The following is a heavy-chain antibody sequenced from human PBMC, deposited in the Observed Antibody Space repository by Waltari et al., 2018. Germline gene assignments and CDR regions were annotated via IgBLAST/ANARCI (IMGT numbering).Heavy chain of an antibody. CDR1: GFTFSSYW. CDR3: ARAGRYSSSWYF. Sequence: EVQLVESGGGLVQPGGSLRLSCAASGFTFSSYWMHWVRQAPGKGLVWVSRINRDGSSTSYADSVEGRFTISRVNAKNTLYLQMNRLRAEDTAVYYCARAGRYSSSWYFWGQGTLVTVSS. J-gene: IGHJ4*02. CDR2: INRDGSST. D-gene: IGHD6-13*01. V-gene: IGHV3-74*01.